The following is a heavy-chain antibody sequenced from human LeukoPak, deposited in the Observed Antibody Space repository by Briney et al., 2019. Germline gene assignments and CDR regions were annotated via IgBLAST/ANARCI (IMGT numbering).Heavy chain of an antibody. CDR2: ISSSSSTI. CDR1: GFTFSSYS. CDR3: ARGRGGYCSGGSCYSWPY. J-gene: IGHJ4*02. D-gene: IGHD2-15*01. Sequence: GGSLRLSCAASGFTFSSYSMNWVRQAPGKGLEWVSYISSSSSTIYYADSVKGRFTISRDNAKNSLYLQMNSLRAEDTAVYYCARGRGGYCSGGSCYSWPYWGQGTLVTVSS. V-gene: IGHV3-48*04.